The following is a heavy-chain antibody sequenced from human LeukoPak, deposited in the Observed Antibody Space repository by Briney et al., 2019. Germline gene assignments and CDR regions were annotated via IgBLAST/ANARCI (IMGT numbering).Heavy chain of an antibody. V-gene: IGHV1-24*01. Sequence: GASVKVSCKVSGYSLSELSVHWVRQAPGIGLEWMGGFTPEHGETTYAQNFHGRVTMTEDTSTGTAYMELSSLRSDDTAMYYCATGDYGGIYFDFWGRGTPVTVSP. CDR2: FTPEHGET. CDR1: GYSLSELS. J-gene: IGHJ4*02. CDR3: ATGDYGGIYFDF. D-gene: IGHD4-23*01.